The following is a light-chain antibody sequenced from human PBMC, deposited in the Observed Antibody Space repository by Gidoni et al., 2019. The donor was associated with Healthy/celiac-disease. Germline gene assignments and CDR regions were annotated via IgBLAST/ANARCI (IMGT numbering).Light chain of an antibody. V-gene: IGKV3-20*01. J-gene: IGKJ1*01. CDR1: QSVSSSY. CDR2: GAS. Sequence: EIVLTQSPGPLSLSPGERATLSCRASQSVSSSYLAWYQQKPGQAPRLLIYGASSRATGIPDRFIGSGSGTDFTLTISRLEPEDFAVYYCQQYGSSPWTFXXXTKVEIK. CDR3: QQYGSSPWT.